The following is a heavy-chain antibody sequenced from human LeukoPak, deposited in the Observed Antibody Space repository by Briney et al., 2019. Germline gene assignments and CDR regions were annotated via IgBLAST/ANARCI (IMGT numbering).Heavy chain of an antibody. Sequence: SETLSLTCTVSGGSISSYYWSWIRQPAGKGLEWIGRIYSSGTTHYNPSLKSRVTMSVDTSKNQFSLKLSSVTAADTAVYYCARTHSSRYNWFDPWGQGTLVTVSS. CDR1: GGSISSYY. J-gene: IGHJ5*02. CDR2: IYSSGTT. CDR3: ARTHSSRYNWFDP. V-gene: IGHV4-4*07. D-gene: IGHD6-13*01.